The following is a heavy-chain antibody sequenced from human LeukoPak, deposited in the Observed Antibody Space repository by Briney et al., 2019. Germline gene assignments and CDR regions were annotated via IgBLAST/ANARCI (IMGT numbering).Heavy chain of an antibody. D-gene: IGHD2-2*01. CDR1: GFTFSNAW. CDR2: IKSKTDGGTT. J-gene: IGHJ6*02. CDR3: TTVAIVVPAAMRPRDYYYYHGMGV. Sequence: PGGSLRLSCAASGFTFSNAWMSWVRQAPGKGLEWVGRIKSKTDGGTTDYAAPVKGRFTISRDDSKNTLYLQMNSLKTEDTAVYYCTTVAIVVPAAMRPRDYYYYHGMGVWGQGTTVTVSS. V-gene: IGHV3-15*01.